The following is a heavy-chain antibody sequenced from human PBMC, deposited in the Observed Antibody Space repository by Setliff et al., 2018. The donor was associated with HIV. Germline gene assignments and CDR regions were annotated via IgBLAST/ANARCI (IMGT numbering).Heavy chain of an antibody. CDR3: ARGSLLGYFDWLFPD. V-gene: IGHV1-2*02. CDR2: INPNSGGT. J-gene: IGHJ4*02. D-gene: IGHD3-9*01. Sequence: ASVKVSCKASGDTFSTFAIIWVRQAPGQGLEWMGWINPNSGGTNYAQKFQGRVTMTRDTSISTAYMELSRLRSDDTAVYYCARGSLLGYFDWLFPDWGQGTLVTVSS. CDR1: GDTFSTFA.